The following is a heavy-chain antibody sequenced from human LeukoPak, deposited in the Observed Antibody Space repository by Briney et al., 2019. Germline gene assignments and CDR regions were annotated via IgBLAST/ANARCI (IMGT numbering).Heavy chain of an antibody. CDR3: ARVEGIVVASDNWFDP. D-gene: IGHD1-26*01. J-gene: IGHJ5*02. Sequence: SETLPLTCTVSGGSISSGSYCWSWIRQPAGKGLEWIGRIYTSGSTNYNPSLKSRVTISVDTSKNQFSLKLSSVTAADTAVYYCARVEGIVVASDNWFDPWGQGTLVTVSS. CDR2: IYTSGST. V-gene: IGHV4-61*02. CDR1: GGSISSGSYC.